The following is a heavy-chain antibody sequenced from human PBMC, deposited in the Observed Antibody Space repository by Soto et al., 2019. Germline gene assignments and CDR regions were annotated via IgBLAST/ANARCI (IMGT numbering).Heavy chain of an antibody. V-gene: IGHV1-3*04. CDR3: ARPGYCAGGGCYSGGWFDP. J-gene: IGHJ5*02. CDR2: INTVHGNT. Sequence: QVHLVQSGAEVRNPGASVKVSCKTSGYTFTPYTIHWVRQAPGQRLEWMGWINTVHGNTKYSQKFRARITITRDTSANTTYMELSSLTSEDTAVYYCARPGYCAGGGCYSGGWFDPWGQGTLVTVSS. D-gene: IGHD2-15*01. CDR1: GYTFTPYT.